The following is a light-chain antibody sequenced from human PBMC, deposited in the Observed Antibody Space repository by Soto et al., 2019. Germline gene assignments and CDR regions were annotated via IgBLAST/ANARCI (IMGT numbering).Light chain of an antibody. CDR1: QSVLYSSNNKNY. V-gene: IGKV4-1*01. CDR3: QQYYSTPTWT. Sequence: DIVMTQSPDSLAVSLGERATINCKSSQSVLYSSNNKNYLTWYQQKPGQPPQLLIYWASTRESGVPDRFSGSGSGTDFTLTISILQAEDVAVYYCQQYYSTPTWTFGQGTKVEIK. J-gene: IGKJ1*01. CDR2: WAS.